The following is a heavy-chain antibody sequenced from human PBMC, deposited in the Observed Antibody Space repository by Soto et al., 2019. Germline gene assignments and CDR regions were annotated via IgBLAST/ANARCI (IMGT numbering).Heavy chain of an antibody. CDR3: ARVIRGAYYNSPLDT. Sequence: ASVKVSCKASGYTFTGCFIHWVRRAPGQGLEWMGWINPYSGGADYAQSFQGRVTMTRDASISTVYMELSRLRFDDTAVYYCARVIRGAYYNSPLDTWGQGTVVTVSS. D-gene: IGHD3-10*01. J-gene: IGHJ5*02. CDR1: GYTFTGCF. V-gene: IGHV1-2*02. CDR2: INPYSGGA.